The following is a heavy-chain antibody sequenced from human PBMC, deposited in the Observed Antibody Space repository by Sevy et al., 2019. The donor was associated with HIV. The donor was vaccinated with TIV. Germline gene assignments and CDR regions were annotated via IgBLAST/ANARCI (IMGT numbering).Heavy chain of an antibody. CDR2: ISYDGSNK. CDR3: ARDPQRYCSSTSCYYYYGMDV. D-gene: IGHD2-2*01. V-gene: IGHV3-30*04. Sequence: GGSLRLSCAASGFTFSSYAMHWVRQAPGKGLEWVAVISYDGSNKYYADSVKGRFTISRDNSKNTLYLQMNGLRAEDTAVYYCARDPQRYCSSTSCYYYYGMDVWGQGTTVTVSS. J-gene: IGHJ6*02. CDR1: GFTFSSYA.